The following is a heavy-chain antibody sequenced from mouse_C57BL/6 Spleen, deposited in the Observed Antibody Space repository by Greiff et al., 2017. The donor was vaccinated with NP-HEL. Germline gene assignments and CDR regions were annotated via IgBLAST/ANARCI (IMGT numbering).Heavy chain of an antibody. CDR3: GRTASITY. D-gene: IGHD1-2*01. V-gene: IGHV3-2*02. Sequence: EVKLVESGPGLVKPSQSLSLTCTVTGYSITSGYGWNWIRQFPGNKLEWMGYISYSGSTNYNPSLKSRSSITRDTSKNQFFLQLNSGTTEDTATEYCGRTASITYWGHGTTLTVSA. CDR2: ISYSGST. CDR1: GYSITSGYG. J-gene: IGHJ2*01.